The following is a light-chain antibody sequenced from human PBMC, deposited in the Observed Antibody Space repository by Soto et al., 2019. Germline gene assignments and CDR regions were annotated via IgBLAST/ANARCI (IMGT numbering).Light chain of an antibody. CDR1: QTISSW. Sequence: DIQMTQSPSTLSGSVGDRVTITCRASQTISSWLAWYQQKPGKAPKLLIYKPSTLKSGVPSRFSGSGSGTEFTLTISSLQHDDFATYYCQHYISYSEAFGQGTQVDLK. J-gene: IGKJ1*01. CDR2: KPS. CDR3: QHYISYSEA. V-gene: IGKV1-5*03.